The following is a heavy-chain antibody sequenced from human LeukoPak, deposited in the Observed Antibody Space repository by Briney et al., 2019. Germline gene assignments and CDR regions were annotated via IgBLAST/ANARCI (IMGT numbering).Heavy chain of an antibody. J-gene: IGHJ5*02. D-gene: IGHD2-2*03. CDR1: GFTFSSYW. V-gene: IGHV3-7*01. Sequence: GGSLRLSCATSGFTFSSYWMTWVRRAPGKGLEWVAKIKQDGNEKCYVDSVKGRFTISRDNAKNSLYLQMNSLRIEDTAVYYCARDLGSGWFDPWGQGTLVTVSS. CDR3: ARDLGSGWFDP. CDR2: IKQDGNEK.